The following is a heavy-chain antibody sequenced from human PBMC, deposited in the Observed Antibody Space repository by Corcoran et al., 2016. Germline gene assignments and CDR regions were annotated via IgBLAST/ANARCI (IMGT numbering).Heavy chain of an antibody. D-gene: IGHD3-22*01. Sequence: QVQLQESGPGLVKPSGTLSLTCAVSGGSISSNNWWSWVRQTPGKGLEWIGEIYHSGDTNYNPSLKSRIIMLVDTSKDQFSLKLTSVTAADTAVYYCATQDYFDSRGAFYIWGQGTMVTVSS. CDR2: IYHSGDT. J-gene: IGHJ3*02. CDR1: GGSISSNNW. V-gene: IGHV4-4*02. CDR3: ATQDYFDSRGAFYI.